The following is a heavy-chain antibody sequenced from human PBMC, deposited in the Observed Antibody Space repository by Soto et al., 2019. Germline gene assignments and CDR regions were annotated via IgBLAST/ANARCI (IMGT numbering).Heavy chain of an antibody. CDR3: AREGPRPYYYYGMDV. V-gene: IGHV1-69*04. Sequence: SVKVSCKASGGTFSSYTISWVRQAPGQGLEWMGRIIPNNGIANYAQKFQGRVTMTADTTTSTAYMELRSLRSDDTAVYYCAREGPRPYYYYGMDVWGQGTTVTVSS. J-gene: IGHJ6*02. CDR2: IIPNNGIA. CDR1: GGTFSSYT.